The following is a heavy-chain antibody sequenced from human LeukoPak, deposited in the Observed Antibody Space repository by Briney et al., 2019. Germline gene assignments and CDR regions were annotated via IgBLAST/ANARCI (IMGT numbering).Heavy chain of an antibody. CDR3: ANLWGDCSSTSCPIRDY. CDR2: IRYDGSNK. V-gene: IGHV3-30*02. J-gene: IGHJ4*02. CDR1: GFTFSSYG. D-gene: IGHD2-2*01. Sequence: QPGGSLRLSCAASGFTFSSYGMHWVRQAPGKGLEWVAFIRYDGSNKYYADSVKGRFTISRDNSKNTLYLQMNSLRAEDTAVYYCANLWGDCSSTSCPIRDYWGQGTLVTVSS.